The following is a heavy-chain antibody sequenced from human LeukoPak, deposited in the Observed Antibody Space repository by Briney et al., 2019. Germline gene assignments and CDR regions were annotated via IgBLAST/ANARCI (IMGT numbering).Heavy chain of an antibody. CDR2: LNPSSGNT. V-gene: IGHV1-46*01. Sequence: GASVKVSCKASGYAFTNYYMDWVRQAPGQGLEWMGILNPSSGNTNFAQKFRGRVTVTRDTPTNTVYMELSSLRSDDTAVYYCARENYDGHHYGMDVWGQGTTVTVSS. D-gene: IGHD3-22*01. CDR3: ARENYDGHHYGMDV. J-gene: IGHJ6*02. CDR1: GYAFTNYY.